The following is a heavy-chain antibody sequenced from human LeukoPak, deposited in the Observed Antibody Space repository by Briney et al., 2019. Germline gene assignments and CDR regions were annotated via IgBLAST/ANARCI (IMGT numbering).Heavy chain of an antibody. J-gene: IGHJ4*02. CDR3: AKDDAWLQYGD. CDR1: GFTFSSHG. CDR2: ISPNGVIT. D-gene: IGHD5-24*01. V-gene: IGHV3-23*01. Sequence: GGTLRLSCAASGFTFSSHGMNWVRQAPGKGLEWVSGISPNGVITYYADSVKGRFTISRDNSKGTVSLQMNSLRPEDTAVYYCAKDDAWLQYGDWGRGTLVTVSS.